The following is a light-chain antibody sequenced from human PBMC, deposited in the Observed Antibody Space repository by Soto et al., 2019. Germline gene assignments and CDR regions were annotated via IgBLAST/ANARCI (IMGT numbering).Light chain of an antibody. V-gene: IGLV1-44*01. CDR1: SSNIENNT. CDR3: AAWDDRMHGYV. CDR2: SNN. J-gene: IGLJ1*01. Sequence: QSALTQPPSVSGTPGQSVTISCFGRSSNIENNTVNWYQHLPGTAPKRLIYSNNQWPSGVPDRFSGSTSGTSASLAISGRQSDDEADDYCAAWDDRMHGYVFGTGTKVTV.